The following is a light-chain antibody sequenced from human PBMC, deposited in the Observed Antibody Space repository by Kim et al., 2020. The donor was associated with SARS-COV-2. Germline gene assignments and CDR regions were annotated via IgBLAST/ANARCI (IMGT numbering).Light chain of an antibody. J-gene: IGKJ1*01. V-gene: IGKV3-20*01. CDR3: QQYGGT. CDR2: GAS. CDR1: QSVSSSY. Sequence: LSLSPEERATISCRASQSVSSSYLAWYQQKPGQAPRLLIYGASSRATGIPDRFSGSGSGTDFTLTISRLEPEDFAVYYCQQYGGTFGQGTKVDIK.